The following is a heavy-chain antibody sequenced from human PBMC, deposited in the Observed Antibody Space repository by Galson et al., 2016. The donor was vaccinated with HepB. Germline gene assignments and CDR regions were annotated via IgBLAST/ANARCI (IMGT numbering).Heavy chain of an antibody. V-gene: IGHV3-23*01. J-gene: IGHJ4*02. CDR1: GFTFSSYA. CDR3: AHRRLRFPFDY. CDR2: ISGSGDSA. D-gene: IGHD5-12*01. Sequence: SLRLSCAASGFTFSSYAMTWVRQAPGKGLEWVSGISGSGDSAYYGASVKGRFSISRDNSKNTLYLQMSSLRADDTATYFCAHRRLRFPFDYWGQGALVTVSS.